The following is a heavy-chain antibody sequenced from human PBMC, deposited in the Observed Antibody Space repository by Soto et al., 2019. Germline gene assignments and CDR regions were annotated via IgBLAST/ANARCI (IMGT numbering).Heavy chain of an antibody. Sequence: EVQLLESGGGLVQPGGSLRLSCAASGFTFSSYAMSWVHQAPGKGLEWVSAISGSGGSTYYADSVKGRFTISRDNSKNTLYLQMNSLRAEDTAVYYCAKGDIVVVVAAHWGQGTLVTVSS. CDR1: GFTFSSYA. J-gene: IGHJ4*02. D-gene: IGHD2-15*01. CDR2: ISGSGGST. V-gene: IGHV3-23*01. CDR3: AKGDIVVVVAAH.